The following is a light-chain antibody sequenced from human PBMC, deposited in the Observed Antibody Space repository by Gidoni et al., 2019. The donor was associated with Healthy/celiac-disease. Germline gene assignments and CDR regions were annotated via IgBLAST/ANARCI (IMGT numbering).Light chain of an antibody. CDR1: SSNIGSNT. Sequence: QSVLTQPPSASGTPGQGATISCSGSSSNIGSNTVNWYQQRPGTAPKLLIYSNNQRPAGGPDRFAGSKSGTSASLAISGLQSEDEADYYCAAWDDSLNGYVFGTGTKVTVL. V-gene: IGLV1-44*01. CDR2: SNN. J-gene: IGLJ1*01. CDR3: AAWDDSLNGYV.